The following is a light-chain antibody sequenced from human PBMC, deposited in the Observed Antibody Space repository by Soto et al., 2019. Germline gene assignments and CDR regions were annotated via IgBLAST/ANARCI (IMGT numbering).Light chain of an antibody. V-gene: IGKV1-5*03. J-gene: IGKJ1*01. Sequence: DIPMTQSPSTLSASVGDRVTITCRASQSISTWLAWYQQRPGKSPKLLIYKASNLESGVPSRFSGSGSGTEFTLTISSLQPDDSATYYCQQYNSTFGQGTKVEIK. CDR2: KAS. CDR3: QQYNST. CDR1: QSISTW.